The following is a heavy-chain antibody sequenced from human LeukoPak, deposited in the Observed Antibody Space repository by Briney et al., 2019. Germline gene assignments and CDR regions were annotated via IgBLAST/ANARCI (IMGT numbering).Heavy chain of an antibody. J-gene: IGHJ5*02. Sequence: SETLSLTCTVSGXSISTYYWSWIRQPPGKGLEWIGYTYYSGSTNYNPSLKSRVTISVDTSKNQFSLKLSSVTAADTAVYYCARVGAVAAFDPWGQGTLVTVSS. CDR3: ARVGAVAAFDP. D-gene: IGHD6-19*01. CDR1: GXSISTYY. CDR2: TYYSGST. V-gene: IGHV4-59*01.